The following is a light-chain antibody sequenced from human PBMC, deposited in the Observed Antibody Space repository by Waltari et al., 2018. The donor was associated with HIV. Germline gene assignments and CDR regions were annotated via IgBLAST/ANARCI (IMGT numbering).Light chain of an antibody. CDR2: WAS. V-gene: IGKV4-1*01. CDR3: QQRSEWPPEAT. Sequence: DIVMTQFPDSLAVSLGERATINCRSSQSVLHSSNNKNYLAWYQQKPGQPPKVLIYWASTRESGVPDRFSGSGSGTDFTLTITSLQAEDVAVYYCQQRSEWPPEATFGGGTKVEMK. CDR1: QSVLHSSNNKNY. J-gene: IGKJ4*01.